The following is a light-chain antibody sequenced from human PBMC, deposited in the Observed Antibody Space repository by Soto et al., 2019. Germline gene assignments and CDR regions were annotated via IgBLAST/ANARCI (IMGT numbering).Light chain of an antibody. J-gene: IGKJ2*01. Sequence: DIQMTQSPSSLYTSVGDRVTITCRASQYINNYLNWYQQKPGKAPKLLIFAAYNLQSGVPSRFSCSGSGTDFTLTISSLQPEDFATYYCQQSYSTPPSTFGQGTKLDMK. CDR3: QQSYSTPPST. CDR2: AAY. CDR1: QYINNY. V-gene: IGKV1-39*01.